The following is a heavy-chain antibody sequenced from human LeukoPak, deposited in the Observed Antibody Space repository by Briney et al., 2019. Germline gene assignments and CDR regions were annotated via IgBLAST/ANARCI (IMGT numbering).Heavy chain of an antibody. CDR2: ISGGGGNT. Sequence: PGGSLRLSCAASGFTFSSYAMSWVRQAPGKGLEWASGISGGGGNTYQADSVKGRFTISRDNSKNTLYLKMNSLSAEDTAVYYCAKGPGGVFDYWGQGTLVTVSS. V-gene: IGHV3-23*01. J-gene: IGHJ4*02. CDR3: AKGPGGVFDY. CDR1: GFTFSSYA. D-gene: IGHD3-16*01.